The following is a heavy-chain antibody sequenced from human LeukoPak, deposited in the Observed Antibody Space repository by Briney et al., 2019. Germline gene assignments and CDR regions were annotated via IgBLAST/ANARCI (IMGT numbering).Heavy chain of an antibody. CDR2: IYSGGST. V-gene: IGHV3-66*02. J-gene: IGHJ3*02. CDR1: GFTVSSNY. D-gene: IGHD1-26*01. Sequence: GGSLRLSCAASGFTVSSNYMSWVRQAPGKGLEWVSVIYSGGSTYYADSVKGRFTISRDNSKNTLYLQMNSLRAEDTAVYYCATQWELGTVGAFDIWGQGTMVTVSS. CDR3: ATQWELGTVGAFDI.